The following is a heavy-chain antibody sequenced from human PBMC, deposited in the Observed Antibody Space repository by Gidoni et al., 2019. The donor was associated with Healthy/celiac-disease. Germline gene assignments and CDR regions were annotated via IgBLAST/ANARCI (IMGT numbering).Heavy chain of an antibody. J-gene: IGHJ4*02. CDR3: ASQSGAPTWEMATIYYFDY. V-gene: IGHV1-69*02. D-gene: IGHD5-12*01. Sequence: QVQLVQSGAAVKKPGSSVKVSCKASGGTFSSYTISWVRQAPGQGLEWMGRIIPILGIAHYAQKFQGRVTITADKSTSTAYMELSSLRSEDTAVYYCASQSGAPTWEMATIYYFDYWGQGTLVTVSS. CDR2: IIPILGIA. CDR1: GGTFSSYT.